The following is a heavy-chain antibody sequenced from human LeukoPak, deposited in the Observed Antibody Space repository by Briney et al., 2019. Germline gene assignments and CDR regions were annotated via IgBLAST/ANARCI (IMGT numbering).Heavy chain of an antibody. CDR3: ARPGFGELSSFMDV. V-gene: IGHV3-23*01. CDR1: GFTFNTFT. J-gene: IGHJ6*02. CDR2: ISGSGGST. D-gene: IGHD3-10*01. Sequence: PGGSLRLSCAASGFTFNTFTMNWVRRAPGKGLEWVSAISGSGGSTYYADSVRGRFTISRDNSKNTLYLQMNTLRGGDAAVYYCARPGFGELSSFMDVWGQGTTVTVSS.